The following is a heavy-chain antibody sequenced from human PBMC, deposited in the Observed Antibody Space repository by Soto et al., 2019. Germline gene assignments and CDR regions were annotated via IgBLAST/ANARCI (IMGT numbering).Heavy chain of an antibody. V-gene: IGHV3-11*01. Sequence: GGSLRLSCAASGFSFSDHYMTWIRQTPGKGLEWLSYISSTGTTIYYADSVKGRFTVSRDNAKNSLYLQMNSLRAEDTAVYYCAGDPYYYASNYWGQGTLVTVSS. J-gene: IGHJ4*02. CDR2: ISSTGTTI. CDR3: AGDPYYYASNY. CDR1: GFSFSDHY. D-gene: IGHD3-10*01.